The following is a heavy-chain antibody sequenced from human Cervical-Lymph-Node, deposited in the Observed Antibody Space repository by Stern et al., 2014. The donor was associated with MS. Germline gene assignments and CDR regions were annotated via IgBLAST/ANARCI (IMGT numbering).Heavy chain of an antibody. CDR1: GGTFSNYA. CDR3: ARDLKD. V-gene: IGHV1-69*06. CDR2: IIPIFVRA. J-gene: IGHJ4*02. Sequence: QVQLVQSGPEVKKPGSSLKVSCRASGGTFSNYAINWVRQAPGQGLEWMGGIIPIFVRANYAQKFQGRVTIIADKSTNTTYMELSSLTYDDTAVYYCARDLKDWGQGTLVTVSS.